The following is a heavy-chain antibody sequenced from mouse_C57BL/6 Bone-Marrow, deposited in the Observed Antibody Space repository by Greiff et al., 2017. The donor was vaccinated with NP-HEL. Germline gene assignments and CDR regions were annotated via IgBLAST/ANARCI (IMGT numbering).Heavy chain of an antibody. Sequence: EVQVVASGPGLVTPSQSLYLTCSVSGYSITSGYYWTWLRQFPGNTLAWMGYISYDGSNNSTPSLNNRIFLTRVTSKNQFFLKLNSVTTEDTATYYCARGGYSNYGGWYFDVWGTGTTVTVSS. CDR1: GYSITSGYY. J-gene: IGHJ1*03. D-gene: IGHD2-5*01. V-gene: IGHV3-6*01. CDR3: ARGGYSNYGGWYFDV. CDR2: ISYDGSN.